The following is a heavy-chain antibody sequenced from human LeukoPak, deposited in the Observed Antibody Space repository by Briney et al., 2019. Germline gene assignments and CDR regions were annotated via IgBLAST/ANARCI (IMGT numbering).Heavy chain of an antibody. CDR3: AKGGMGGWYDEPFDY. V-gene: IGHV3-23*01. J-gene: IGHJ4*02. CDR2: VSSSGGST. CDR1: GPTFSSYA. Sequence: TGGSLRLSCAASGPTFSSYAMSWVRQAPGKGLEWVSGVSSSGGSTFYADSVKGRFTISRDNSKNTLYLQMNSLRAEDTAIYYCAKGGMGGWYDEPFDYWGQGTLVTVSS. D-gene: IGHD6-19*01.